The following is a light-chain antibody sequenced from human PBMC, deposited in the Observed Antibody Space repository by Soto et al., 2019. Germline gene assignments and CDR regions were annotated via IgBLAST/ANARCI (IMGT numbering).Light chain of an antibody. CDR3: QSYDGSLSGYV. V-gene: IGLV1-40*01. CDR2: DTT. J-gene: IGLJ1*01. Sequence: QSVLTQPPSVSGAPGQRVTISCTGTSSNIGAGFDVHWYQHETAPKLLIFDTTNRPSGVPDRFSASKSGTSASLAITGLQAEDEADYYCQSYDGSLSGYVFGTGTKLTVL. CDR1: SSNIGAGFD.